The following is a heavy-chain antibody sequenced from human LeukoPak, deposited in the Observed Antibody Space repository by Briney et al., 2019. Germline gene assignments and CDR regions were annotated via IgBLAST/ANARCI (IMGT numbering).Heavy chain of an antibody. CDR2: IRYDGSNK. J-gene: IGHJ6*02. Sequence: GGSLRLSCAASGFTFSSYGMHWVRQAPGKGLEWVAFIRYDGSNKYYADSVKGRFTISRDNSKNTLYLQMNSLRAEDTAVYYCARDRRSGMNYDILTGYSYYYYGMDVWGQGTTVTVSS. D-gene: IGHD3-9*01. V-gene: IGHV3-30*02. CDR1: GFTFSSYG. CDR3: ARDRRSGMNYDILTGYSYYYYGMDV.